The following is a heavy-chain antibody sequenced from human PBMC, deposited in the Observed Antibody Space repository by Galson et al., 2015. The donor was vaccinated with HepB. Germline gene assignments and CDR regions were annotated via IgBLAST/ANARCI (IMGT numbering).Heavy chain of an antibody. Sequence: SLRLSCAASGFTFSSYAMSWVRRAPGKGLEWVSAISGSGGSTYYADSVKGRFTISRDNSKNTLYLQMNSLRAEDTAVYYCAKFPETYGDNGYWGQGTLVTVSS. V-gene: IGHV3-23*01. CDR3: AKFPETYGDNGY. J-gene: IGHJ4*02. CDR2: ISGSGGST. CDR1: GFTFSSYA. D-gene: IGHD4-17*01.